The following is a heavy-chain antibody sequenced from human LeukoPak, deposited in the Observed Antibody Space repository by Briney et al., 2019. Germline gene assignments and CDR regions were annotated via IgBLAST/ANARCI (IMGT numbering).Heavy chain of an antibody. J-gene: IGHJ6*04. V-gene: IGHV3-23*01. CDR3: AKASDYGDDGHVDV. D-gene: IGHD4-17*01. CDR2: IGGSGVTT. Sequence: PGGSLRPACEGSGLNFDKYAVSWVRQAPGKGLEWVSEIGGSGVTTYYAASVKGRFTISRDNSKNTVYLHMSSLRADDTAIYYCAKASDYGDDGHVDVWGKGTPVTVSS. CDR1: GLNFDKYA.